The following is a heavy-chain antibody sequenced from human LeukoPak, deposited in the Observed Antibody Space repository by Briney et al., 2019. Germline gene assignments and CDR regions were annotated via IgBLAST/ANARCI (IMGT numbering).Heavy chain of an antibody. V-gene: IGHV3-33*06. J-gene: IGHJ4*02. CDR1: GFTFSSYG. CDR2: IWFDGSNK. Sequence: PGRSLKLSCAASGFTFSSYGMHWVRQAPGKGLEWVAVIWFDGSNKYYADSVKGRFTISRDNSKNTLYLQMNSLRAEDTAVYYCAKAHSSGWYSFDYWGQGTLVTVSS. D-gene: IGHD6-19*01. CDR3: AKAHSSGWYSFDY.